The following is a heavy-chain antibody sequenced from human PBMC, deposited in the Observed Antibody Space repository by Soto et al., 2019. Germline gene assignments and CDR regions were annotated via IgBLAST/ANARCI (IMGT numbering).Heavy chain of an antibody. CDR2: ISQDGAIA. CDR3: LRDQRHWNEFADQ. V-gene: IGHV3-74*01. D-gene: IGHD1-1*01. J-gene: IGHJ4*02. Sequence: GSLRLSCAASGFAFGSYWMHWVRQAPGKGLVWVSRISQDGAIATQADSVKGRFTISRDNAKNTLFLQMNSLRADDTAVYYCLRDQRHWNEFADQWGQGTLVTVSS. CDR1: GFAFGSYW.